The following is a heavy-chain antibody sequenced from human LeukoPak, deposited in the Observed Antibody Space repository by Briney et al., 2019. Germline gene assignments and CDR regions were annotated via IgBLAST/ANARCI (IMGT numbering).Heavy chain of an antibody. V-gene: IGHV1-46*01. CDR3: AKLSSGWPDAFDI. CDR2: INPSGGRT. J-gene: IGHJ3*02. Sequence: ASVKVSCKASGYTFTSHYMHWVRQAPGQGLEWMGIINPSGGRTTYAQRFQGRVTMTRDTFTSTVYMELSSLRSEDTAVYYCAKLSSGWPDAFDIWGRGTMVTVSS. CDR1: GYTFTSHY. D-gene: IGHD6-19*01.